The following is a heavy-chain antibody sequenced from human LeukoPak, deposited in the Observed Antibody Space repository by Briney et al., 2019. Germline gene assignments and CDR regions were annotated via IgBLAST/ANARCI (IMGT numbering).Heavy chain of an antibody. V-gene: IGHV3-66*02. CDR2: LYSGGST. CDR1: GFTVSRNY. J-gene: IGHJ3*02. Sequence: AGSLRLSCAASGFTVSRNYMGWVRQAPGKGLEWGSVLYSGGSTYYPDSVKGRFTISRDNSQNTLYLQMDSLRAEDTAVYYCARLYDSSAYGAFDICGQGTMVTVSS. CDR3: ARLYDSSAYGAFDI. D-gene: IGHD3-22*01.